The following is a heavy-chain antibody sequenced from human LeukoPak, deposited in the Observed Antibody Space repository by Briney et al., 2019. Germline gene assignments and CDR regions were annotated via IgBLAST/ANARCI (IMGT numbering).Heavy chain of an antibody. CDR3: ARAAYDSSGYLTL. J-gene: IGHJ4*02. CDR1: GFTFSSYG. D-gene: IGHD3-22*01. CDR2: IWYDGTNK. Sequence: GGSLRLSCAASGFTFSSYGMHWVRQAPGKGLEWVAVIWYDGTNKYYGDSVKGRFTISSDNSKNTVFLQMNSLRAEDTAVYYCARAAYDSSGYLTLWGQGTLVTVSS. V-gene: IGHV3-33*01.